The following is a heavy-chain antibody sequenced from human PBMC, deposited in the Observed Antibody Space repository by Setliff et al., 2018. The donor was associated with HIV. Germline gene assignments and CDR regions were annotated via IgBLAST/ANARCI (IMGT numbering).Heavy chain of an antibody. CDR2: IYYSGST. D-gene: IGHD6-19*01. J-gene: IGHJ1*01. V-gene: IGHV4-59*01. CDR1: GGSISSYY. CDR3: ARDRTGYSSGWDHFQH. Sequence: SETLSLTCTVSGGSISSYYWSWIRQPPGKGLEWIGYIYYSGSTNYNPSLKSRFTISRDTSKNTLFLQMNSLRTEDTAVYYCARDRTGYSSGWDHFQHWGQGTLVTVSS.